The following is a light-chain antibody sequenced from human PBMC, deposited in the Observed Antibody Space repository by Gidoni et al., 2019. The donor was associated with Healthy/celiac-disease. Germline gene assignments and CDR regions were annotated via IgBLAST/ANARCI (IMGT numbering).Light chain of an antibody. CDR3: QQYGSSLWT. Sequence: DIVLTQSPGTLSFSPGERATLSCRASQSVSSSYLAWYQQKPGQAPRLLIYGASSRATGIPDRCSGSGSGTDFTLTISRLEPEDFAVYYCQQYGSSLWTFGQGTKVEIK. V-gene: IGKV3-20*01. CDR2: GAS. J-gene: IGKJ1*01. CDR1: QSVSSSY.